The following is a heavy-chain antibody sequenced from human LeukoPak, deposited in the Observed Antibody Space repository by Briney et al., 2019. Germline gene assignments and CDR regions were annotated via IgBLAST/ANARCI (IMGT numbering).Heavy chain of an antibody. J-gene: IGHJ3*02. CDR3: ARAVAAAGTTWGAFDI. CDR1: GGSISSYY. Sequence: PPETLSLTCTVSGGSISSYYWSWIRQPAGKGLEWIGRIYTSGSTNYNPSLKSRVTISVDTSKNQFSLKLSSVTAADTAVYYCARAVAAAGTTWGAFDIWGQGTMVTVSS. D-gene: IGHD6-13*01. V-gene: IGHV4-4*07. CDR2: IYTSGST.